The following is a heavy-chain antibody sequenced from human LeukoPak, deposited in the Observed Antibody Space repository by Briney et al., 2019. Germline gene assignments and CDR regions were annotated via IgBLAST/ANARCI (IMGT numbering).Heavy chain of an antibody. Sequence: SETLSLTCTVSGGSISIYYWSWIRQPPGKGLEWIGYIYYSGSTNYNPSLKSRVTISVDTSKNQFSLKLSSVTAADTAVYYCARVLWFGELSLYYYGMDVWGQGTTVTVSS. V-gene: IGHV4-59*01. D-gene: IGHD3-10*01. CDR2: IYYSGST. J-gene: IGHJ6*02. CDR1: GGSISIYY. CDR3: ARVLWFGELSLYYYGMDV.